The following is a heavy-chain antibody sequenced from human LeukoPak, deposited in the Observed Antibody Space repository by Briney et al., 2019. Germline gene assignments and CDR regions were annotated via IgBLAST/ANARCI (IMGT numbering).Heavy chain of an antibody. CDR1: GYNFTMYW. Sequence: GESLKISCKGSGYNFTMYWIGWVRQMPGKGVEWMGIIYPGETDTRYSPSFEGQVTISADKSISTAYLQWSSLKASDTAMYYCARGRVVGGMRAFDIWGQGTMVTVSS. V-gene: IGHV5-51*01. D-gene: IGHD2-15*01. CDR2: IYPGETDT. J-gene: IGHJ3*02. CDR3: ARGRVVGGMRAFDI.